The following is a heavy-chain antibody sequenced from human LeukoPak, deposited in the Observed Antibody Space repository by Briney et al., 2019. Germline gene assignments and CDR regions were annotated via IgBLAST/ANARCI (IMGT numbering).Heavy chain of an antibody. CDR3: ARDGSVLRFLEWLLSSWFDP. V-gene: IGHV3-21*01. D-gene: IGHD3-3*01. Sequence: GGSLRLSCAASGFTFSSYSMNWVRQAPGKGLEWVSSISSSSSYIYYADSVKGRFTISRDNAKNSLYLQMNSLRAEDTAVYYCARDGSVLRFLEWLLSSWFDPWGQGTLVTVSS. J-gene: IGHJ5*02. CDR2: ISSSSSYI. CDR1: GFTFSSYS.